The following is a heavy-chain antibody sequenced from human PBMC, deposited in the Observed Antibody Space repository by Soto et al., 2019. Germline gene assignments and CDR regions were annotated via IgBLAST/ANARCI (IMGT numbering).Heavy chain of an antibody. D-gene: IGHD2-15*01. CDR3: ASQRGVVVATSNDY. J-gene: IGHJ4*02. V-gene: IGHV3-23*01. CDR1: GFTFSSYA. Sequence: EVQLLESGGGLVQPGGSLRLSCAASGFTFSSYAMSWVRQAPGKGLEWVSAISGSGGSTYYADSVKGRFTISRDNSKNTPYLQMNSLRAEDTAVYYCASQRGVVVATSNDYWGQGTLVIVSS. CDR2: ISGSGGST.